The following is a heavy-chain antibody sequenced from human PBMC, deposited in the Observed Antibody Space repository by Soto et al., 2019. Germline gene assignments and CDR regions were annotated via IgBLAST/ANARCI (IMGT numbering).Heavy chain of an antibody. Sequence: SETLSLTCTVSGDSISSGGYYWSWIRQHPGKGLEWIGYIFYSASTYYNPSLKSRLTISVDTSKNQFSLKLSSVTAADTAVYYCAREREEYCSGGTCPNYYYYAMDVWGQGTTGTVS. D-gene: IGHD2-15*01. CDR2: IFYSAST. CDR1: GDSISSGGYY. J-gene: IGHJ6*01. CDR3: AREREEYCSGGTCPNYYYYAMDV. V-gene: IGHV4-31*03.